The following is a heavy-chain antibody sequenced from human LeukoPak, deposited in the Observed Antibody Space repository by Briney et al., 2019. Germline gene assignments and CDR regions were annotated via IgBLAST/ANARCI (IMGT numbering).Heavy chain of an antibody. CDR3: AREYSSSSGTWFDP. Sequence: GASVKVSCKASGGTFSSYAISWVRQAPGQGLEWMGGIIPIFGTANYAQKFQGRVTITADESTSTAYMELSSLRSEDTAVYYCAREYSSSSGTWFDPWGQGTLVTVSS. D-gene: IGHD6-6*01. CDR2: IIPIFGTA. V-gene: IGHV1-69*13. J-gene: IGHJ5*02. CDR1: GGTFSSYA.